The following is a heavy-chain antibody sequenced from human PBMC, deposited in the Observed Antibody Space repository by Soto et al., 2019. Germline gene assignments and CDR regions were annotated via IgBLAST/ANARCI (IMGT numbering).Heavy chain of an antibody. CDR2: ISSSGSTI. Sequence: GGSLRLSCAASGFTFSDYYMSWIRQAPGKGLEWVSYISSSGSTIYYADSVKGRFTISRDNAKNSLYLQMNSLRAEDAAVYCCAGVINCYGSGSYFDYWGQGTLVTVSS. V-gene: IGHV3-11*01. J-gene: IGHJ4*02. CDR1: GFTFSDYY. CDR3: AGVINCYGSGSYFDY. D-gene: IGHD3-10*01.